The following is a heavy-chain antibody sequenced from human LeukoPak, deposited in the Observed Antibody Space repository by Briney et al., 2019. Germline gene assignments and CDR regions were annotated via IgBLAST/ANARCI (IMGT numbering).Heavy chain of an antibody. CDR2: INTNTGNP. V-gene: IGHV7-4-1*02. CDR3: ARDHGIQLWLRNNFYYYMDV. D-gene: IGHD5-18*01. CDR1: GYTFTSYA. Sequence: ASVKVSCKASGYTFTSYAMNWVRQAPGQGLEWMGWINTNTGNPTYAQGFTGRFVFSLDTSVSTAYLQISSLKAEDTAVYYCARDHGIQLWLRNNFYYYMDVWGKGTTVTVSS. J-gene: IGHJ6*03.